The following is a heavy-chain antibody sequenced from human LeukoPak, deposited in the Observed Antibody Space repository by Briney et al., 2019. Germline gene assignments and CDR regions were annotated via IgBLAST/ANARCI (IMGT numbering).Heavy chain of an antibody. CDR3: ARLAAAAGDF. CDR2: IYHSGST. D-gene: IGHD6-13*01. V-gene: IGHV4-38-2*01. CDR1: GYSISSGYY. J-gene: IGHJ4*02. Sequence: SETLSLTCAVSGYSISSGYYWGWIRQPPEKGLEGIGSIYHSGSTYYNSSLKSRVTISGDTSKNQFSLKLSSVAAADTAVYYCARLAAAAGDFWGQRTLITVSS.